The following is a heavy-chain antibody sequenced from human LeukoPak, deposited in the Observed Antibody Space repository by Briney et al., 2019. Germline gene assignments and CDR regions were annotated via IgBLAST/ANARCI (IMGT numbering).Heavy chain of an antibody. J-gene: IGHJ4*02. CDR2: ISGSGGST. D-gene: IGHD6-13*01. CDR1: GFTFSSYA. Sequence: GGSLRLSCAASGFTFSSYAMSWVRQAPGKGLEWVSAISGSGGSTYYADSVKGRFTISRDNSKNTLYLQMDSLRAEDTAVYYCAKDARSSWSPYYFDYWGQGTLVTVSS. V-gene: IGHV3-23*01. CDR3: AKDARSSWSPYYFDY.